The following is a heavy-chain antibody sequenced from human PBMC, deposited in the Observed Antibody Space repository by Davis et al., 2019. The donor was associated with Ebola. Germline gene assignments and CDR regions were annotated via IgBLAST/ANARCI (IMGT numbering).Heavy chain of an antibody. CDR2: ISSSGSTI. J-gene: IGHJ4*02. D-gene: IGHD3-3*01. CDR3: ARTYYDFWSGNFDY. CDR1: GFTFSSYE. V-gene: IGHV3-48*03. Sequence: GESLKISCAASGFTFSSYEMNWVRQAPGKGLEWVSYISSSGSTIYYADSVKGRFTISRDNAKNSLYLQMNSLRAEDTAVYYCARTYYDFWSGNFDYWGQGILVTVSS.